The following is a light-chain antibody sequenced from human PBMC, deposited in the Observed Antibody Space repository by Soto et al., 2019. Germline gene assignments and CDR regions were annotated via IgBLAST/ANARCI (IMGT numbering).Light chain of an antibody. CDR2: DAS. V-gene: IGKV1-33*01. J-gene: IGKJ5*01. CDR3: QQYDNLPIT. Sequence: IRMTHSPSSFSASTGDRVTITCQASQDISNYLNWYQQKPGKAPNFLIYDASNLETGVPSRFSGSGSGTDFTFTISSLQPDDFATYYCQQYDNLPITFGQGTRLEN. CDR1: QDISNY.